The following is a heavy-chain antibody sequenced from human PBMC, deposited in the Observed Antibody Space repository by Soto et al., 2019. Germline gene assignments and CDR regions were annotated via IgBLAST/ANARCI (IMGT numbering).Heavy chain of an antibody. CDR2: IIPIFGTA. J-gene: IGHJ4*02. Sequence: GASLKVSCRASGGTFSSYAISWVRQAPGQGLEWMGGIIPIFGTANYAQKFRGRVTITADESTSTAYMELSSLRSEDTAVYYCARPPQILTTEIEVWGEGTLVTVSS. CDR1: GGTFSSYA. V-gene: IGHV1-69*13. D-gene: IGHD3-9*01. CDR3: ARPPQILTTEIEV.